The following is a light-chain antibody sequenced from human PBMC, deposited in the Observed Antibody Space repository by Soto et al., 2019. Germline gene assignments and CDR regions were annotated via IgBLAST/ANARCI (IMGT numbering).Light chain of an antibody. CDR1: QSVNDY. J-gene: IGKJ4*01. CDR3: QQRVNWPPT. Sequence: ETVLPQSTSRLSLSPGERATLSCRAGQSVNDYLAWYQQKPGQPPRLLFLDASNRVTGVPARFSAGGSGTDFTLIISNLEPEDFAVYYCQQRVNWPPTFGGGTKVDIK. V-gene: IGKV3-11*01. CDR2: DAS.